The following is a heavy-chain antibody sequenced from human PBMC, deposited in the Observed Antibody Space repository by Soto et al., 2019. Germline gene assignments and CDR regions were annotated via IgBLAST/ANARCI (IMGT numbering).Heavy chain of an antibody. CDR1: GFTFSNAW. V-gene: IGHV3-15*01. CDR2: IKSKSDGGTT. Sequence: EVQLVESGGGLVKPGGSLRLSCAASGFTFSNAWMSWVRQAPGKGLEWVGRIKSKSDGGTTDYAAHVKGRFSISRDESKNTLYLQMNSLKTEDTAVYYCTTGTTTMVRVDYWGQGTLVTVSS. CDR3: TTGTTTMVRVDY. D-gene: IGHD3-10*01. J-gene: IGHJ4*02.